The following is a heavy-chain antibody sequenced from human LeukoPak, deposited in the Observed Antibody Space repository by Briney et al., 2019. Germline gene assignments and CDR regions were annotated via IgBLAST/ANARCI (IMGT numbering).Heavy chain of an antibody. J-gene: IGHJ4*02. CDR2: ISYDGSNK. D-gene: IGHD2-2*01. CDR1: GFTFSSYA. CDR3: ARDVPGFRLLDY. V-gene: IGHV3-30-3*01. Sequence: GGSLRLSCAASGFTFSSYAMHWVRQAPGKGLEWVAVISYDGSNKYYADSVKGRFTISRDNSKNTLYLQMNSLRAEDTAVYYCARDVPGFRLLDYWGQGTLVTVSS.